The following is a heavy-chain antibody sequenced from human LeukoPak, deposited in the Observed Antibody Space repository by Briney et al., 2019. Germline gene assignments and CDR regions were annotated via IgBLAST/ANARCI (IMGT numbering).Heavy chain of an antibody. CDR1: GFSFSDYY. CDR2: IGSTI. V-gene: IGHV3-11*04. Sequence: GGSLRLSCVASGFSFSDYYMSWIRQAPGKGMEWVSYIGSTIYYADSVKGRFTISRDNAKNSLYLQMNSLRAEDTAVYYCARGSAYNIYWGQGSLVTVSS. CDR3: ARGSAYNIY. J-gene: IGHJ4*02. D-gene: IGHD3-22*01.